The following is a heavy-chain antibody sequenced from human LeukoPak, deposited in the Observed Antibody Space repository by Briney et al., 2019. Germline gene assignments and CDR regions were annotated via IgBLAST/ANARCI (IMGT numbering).Heavy chain of an antibody. CDR2: ISGSGGST. Sequence: PGESLRLSCAASGFTFSSYWMHWVRQAPGKGLEWVSAISGSGGSTYYADSVKGRFTISRDNSKNTLYLQMNSLRAEDTAVYYCAKVKDIVVVVAAHANDYWGQGTLVTVSS. CDR1: GFTFSSYW. CDR3: AKVKDIVVVVAAHANDY. V-gene: IGHV3-23*01. J-gene: IGHJ4*02. D-gene: IGHD2-15*01.